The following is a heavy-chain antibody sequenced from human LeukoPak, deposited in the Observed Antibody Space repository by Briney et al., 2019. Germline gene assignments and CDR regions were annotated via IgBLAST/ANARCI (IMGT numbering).Heavy chain of an antibody. CDR3: ARDKYWGDAFDI. J-gene: IGHJ3*02. V-gene: IGHV3-30-3*01. CDR2: ISYDGSNK. D-gene: IGHD7-27*01. CDR1: GFTFSSYA. Sequence: GGSLRLSCAASGFTFSSYAMHWVRQAPGKGLEWVAVISYDGSNKYYADSVKGRFTISRDNSKNTLYLQMNSLRAEDTAVYYCARDKYWGDAFDIWGQGTMVTVSS.